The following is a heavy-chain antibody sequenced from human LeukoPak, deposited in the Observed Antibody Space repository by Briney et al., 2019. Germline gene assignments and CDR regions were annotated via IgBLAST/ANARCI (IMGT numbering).Heavy chain of an antibody. J-gene: IGHJ3*02. CDR1: GGSFSGYY. D-gene: IGHD6-13*01. V-gene: IGHV4-34*01. Sequence: PSGTLSLTCAVYGGSFSGYYWSWIRQPPGKGLEWIGEINHSGSTNYNPSLKSRVTISVDTSKNQFSLKLSSVTAADTAVYYCARASPSGAAAEFLDIWGQGTMVTVSS. CDR3: ARASPSGAAAEFLDI. CDR2: INHSGST.